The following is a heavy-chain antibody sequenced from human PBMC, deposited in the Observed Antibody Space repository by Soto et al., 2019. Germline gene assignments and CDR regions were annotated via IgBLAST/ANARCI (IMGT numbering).Heavy chain of an antibody. CDR2: IYYSGST. CDR1: GGSISSSSSY. CDR3: AKPRSSSFWYFDV. J-gene: IGHJ2*01. V-gene: IGHV4-39*01. D-gene: IGHD6-13*01. Sequence: SETLSLTCTVSGGSISSSSSYWGWFRHPPGKGLEWIGSIYYSGSTYYNPSLKSRVTISVDTSKNQFSLKLSSVTAADTAVYYCAKPRSSSFWYFDVWGRGTLVTVSS.